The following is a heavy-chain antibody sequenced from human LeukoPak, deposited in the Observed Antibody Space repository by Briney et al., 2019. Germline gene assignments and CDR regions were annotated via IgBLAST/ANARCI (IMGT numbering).Heavy chain of an antibody. V-gene: IGHV4-31*03. Sequence: SGTLSLTCTVSGGSVSSGDYYWSWIRQLPGKGLEWIGYIYYSGSTYYNPSLESRLSISVDTSKNQFSLRLSSVTAADTAVYYCARRRGNTSGFQGYYFDYWGQGTLVTVSS. D-gene: IGHD6-19*01. CDR3: ARRRGNTSGFQGYYFDY. CDR2: IYYSGST. J-gene: IGHJ4*02. CDR1: GGSVSSGDYY.